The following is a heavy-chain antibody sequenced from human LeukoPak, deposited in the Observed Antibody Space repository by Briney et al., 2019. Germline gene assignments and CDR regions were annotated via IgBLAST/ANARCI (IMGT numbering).Heavy chain of an antibody. Sequence: GGTLRLSCAASGFTLSNHWMHWVRQAPGKGLVWVSRISGDEIWTSYADSVKGRFIISRDNAKDTLYLQMSSLRTEDTAVYYCAREYNSGPKQTDAFDIWGQGTMVTVSS. V-gene: IGHV3-74*01. D-gene: IGHD3-22*01. CDR2: ISGDEIWT. CDR1: GFTLSNHW. J-gene: IGHJ3*02. CDR3: AREYNSGPKQTDAFDI.